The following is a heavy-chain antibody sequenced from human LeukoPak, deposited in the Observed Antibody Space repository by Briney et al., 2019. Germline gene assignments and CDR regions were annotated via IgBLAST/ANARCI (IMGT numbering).Heavy chain of an antibody. J-gene: IGHJ2*01. CDR1: GYTFTSYY. V-gene: IGHV1-46*01. CDR2: INPSGGST. D-gene: IGHD1-1*01. CDR3: ARDLRRFEYNRDWYFDL. Sequence: ASVKVSCKASGYTFTSYYIHWVRQAPGQGLEWMGMINPSGGSTTYAQKFQGRVTMTRDTSTTTAYMELSSLRSEDTAVYYCARDLRRFEYNRDWYFDLWGRGTLVTVSS.